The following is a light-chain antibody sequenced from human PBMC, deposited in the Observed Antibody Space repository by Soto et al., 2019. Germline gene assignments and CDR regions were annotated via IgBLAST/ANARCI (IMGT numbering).Light chain of an antibody. J-gene: IGKJ5*01. Sequence: PGDRATLSCRASQSITNNYLAWYQQKPGQAPRLLIYGASSRVTGIPARFSGSWSGTNFTITISNLEPEDFAGYYCQQYRTSPITFGQGTRLEIK. V-gene: IGKV3-20*01. CDR3: QQYRTSPIT. CDR1: QSITNNY. CDR2: GAS.